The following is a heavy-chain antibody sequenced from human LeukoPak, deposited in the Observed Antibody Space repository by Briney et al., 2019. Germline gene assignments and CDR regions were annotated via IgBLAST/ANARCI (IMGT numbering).Heavy chain of an antibody. V-gene: IGHV3-21*04. CDR1: GFTFSSFT. Sequence: GGSLRLSCAASGFTFSSFTMNWVRQAPGKGLEWVSSINSRSNYISYADSVKGRFTISRDNAKNSLYLQMNSLRTEDTAVYYCARGPPYGSGKFGPFDYWGQGNLVTVSS. CDR3: ARGPPYGSGKFGPFDY. D-gene: IGHD3-10*01. J-gene: IGHJ4*02. CDR2: INSRSNYI.